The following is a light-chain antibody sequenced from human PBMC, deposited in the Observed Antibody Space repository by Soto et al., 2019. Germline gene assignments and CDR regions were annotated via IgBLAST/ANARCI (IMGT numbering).Light chain of an antibody. Sequence: QSALTQPRSVSGSPGQSVTVSCIGTSSDVGDYNSVSWYQQHPGKAPKLMIYDVSKRPSGVPDRFSGSKSGNTASLTISGLQAEDEADYYCCSYVGGSSHVFGIGTKV. J-gene: IGLJ1*01. CDR1: SSDVGDYNS. CDR2: DVS. V-gene: IGLV2-11*01. CDR3: CSYVGGSSHV.